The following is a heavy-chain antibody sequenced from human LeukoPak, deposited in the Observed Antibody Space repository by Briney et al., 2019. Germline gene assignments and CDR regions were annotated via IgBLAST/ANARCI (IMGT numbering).Heavy chain of an antibody. D-gene: IGHD5-24*01. CDR2: IKQDGSER. CDR3: ARTPPNYSGDASDI. CDR1: GFTFSSYW. J-gene: IGHJ3*02. Sequence: GSLRLSCAASGFTFSSYWMSWVRQAPGKGLEWVANIKQDGSERYYVDSVKGRFTLSRDNAKNSLYLQMNSLRAEDSAVYYCARTPPNYSGDASDIWGQGTMVTVSS. V-gene: IGHV3-7*01.